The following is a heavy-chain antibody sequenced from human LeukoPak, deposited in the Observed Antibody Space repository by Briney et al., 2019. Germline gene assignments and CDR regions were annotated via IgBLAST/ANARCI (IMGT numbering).Heavy chain of an antibody. CDR3: ARPCGGAWYFDL. D-gene: IGHD2-21*01. CDR2: IYYSGST. J-gene: IGHJ2*01. Sequence: SETLSLTCTVSGGSISSRSYSWGWIRQPPGKGLEWIGSIYYSGSTYYNPSLKSRVTISVDTSKNQFSLKLSSVTAADTAVYYCARPCGGAWYFDLWGRGTLVTVSS. V-gene: IGHV4-39*01. CDR1: GGSISSRSYS.